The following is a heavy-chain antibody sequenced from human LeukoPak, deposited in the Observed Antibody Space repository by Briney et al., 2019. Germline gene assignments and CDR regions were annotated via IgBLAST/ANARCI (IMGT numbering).Heavy chain of an antibody. CDR1: GGSISSDC. CDR3: ARDRGYCSGGSCYRWFDP. D-gene: IGHD2-15*01. Sequence: SETLSLTCTVSGGSISSDCWSWIRQPPGKGLEWIGYIYYSGSTNYNPSLKSRVTISVDTSKNQFSLKLSSVAAADTAVYYCARDRGYCSGGSCYRWFDPWGQGTLVTVSS. CDR2: IYYSGST. V-gene: IGHV4-59*01. J-gene: IGHJ5*02.